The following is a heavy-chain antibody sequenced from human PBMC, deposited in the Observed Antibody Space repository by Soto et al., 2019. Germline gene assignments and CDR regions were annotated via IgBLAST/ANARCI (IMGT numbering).Heavy chain of an antibody. V-gene: IGHV1-18*01. J-gene: IGHJ4*02. CDR2: ISPNNGNT. CDR1: GYTFTSYG. Sequence: ASVKVSCKASGYTFTSYGISWVRQAPGQGLEWMGWISPNNGNTNFAQKLQGRVTMTTDKSTSTAYMELSSLRSEDTAVYYCARDGNWIHGVYWGQGTLVTVSS. D-gene: IGHD1-1*01. CDR3: ARDGNWIHGVY.